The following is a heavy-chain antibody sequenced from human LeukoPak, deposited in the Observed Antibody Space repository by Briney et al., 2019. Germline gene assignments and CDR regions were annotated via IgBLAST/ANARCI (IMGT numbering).Heavy chain of an antibody. CDR2: IYSGGSP. J-gene: IGHJ3*02. Sequence: GGSLRLSCAASGFTVRSSYMSWVRQAPGKGLEWVSVIYSGGSPDYADSAKGRFTISSDNSKNALYLQMNSLRAEDTAIYYCAKDGGPNYDSSGYYSDDAFDIWGQGTMVTVSS. CDR1: GFTVRSSY. D-gene: IGHD3-22*01. CDR3: AKDGGPNYDSSGYYSDDAFDI. V-gene: IGHV3-53*01.